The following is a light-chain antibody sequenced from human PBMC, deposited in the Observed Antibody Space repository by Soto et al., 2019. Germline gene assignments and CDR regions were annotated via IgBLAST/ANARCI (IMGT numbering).Light chain of an antibody. CDR1: SSNIGSNT. Sequence: QSVLTQPPSASGTPGQRVTISCSGSSSNIGSNTVNCYQQLPGTAPKLLIYSNNQRPSGVPDRFSGSKSGTSASLAISGLQSEDEADYYCAAWEDSLNGYVFGTGTKVTVL. V-gene: IGLV1-44*01. CDR2: SNN. CDR3: AAWEDSLNGYV. J-gene: IGLJ1*01.